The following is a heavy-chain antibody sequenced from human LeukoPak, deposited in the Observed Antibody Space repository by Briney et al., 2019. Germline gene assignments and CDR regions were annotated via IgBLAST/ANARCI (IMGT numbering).Heavy chain of an antibody. D-gene: IGHD4/OR15-4a*01. Sequence: SATLSLTCAVSGGSISGYYWSWIRPPPGKGLEWIGEINHSGSTNYNPSLKSRVTISVDTSKNQFSLKLSSLTAADTAVYYCARGRQDAGAARRLYYYYYYYMDVWGKGTTVTVSS. V-gene: IGHV4-34*01. CDR1: GGSISGYY. CDR2: INHSGST. CDR3: ARGRQDAGAARRLYYYYYYYMDV. J-gene: IGHJ6*03.